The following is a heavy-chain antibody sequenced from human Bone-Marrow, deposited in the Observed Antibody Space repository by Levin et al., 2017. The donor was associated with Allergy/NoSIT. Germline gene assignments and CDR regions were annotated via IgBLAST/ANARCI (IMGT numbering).Heavy chain of an antibody. J-gene: IGHJ4*02. CDR1: GFTFSSYG. D-gene: IGHD1-26*01. V-gene: IGHV3-30*18. CDR3: AKLIVGATTGFDY. Sequence: GGSLRLSCAASGFTFSSYGMHWVRQAPGKGLEWVAVISYDGSNKYYADSVKGRFTISRDNSKNTLYLQMNSLRAEDTAVYYCAKLIVGATTGFDYWGQGTLVTVSS. CDR2: ISYDGSNK.